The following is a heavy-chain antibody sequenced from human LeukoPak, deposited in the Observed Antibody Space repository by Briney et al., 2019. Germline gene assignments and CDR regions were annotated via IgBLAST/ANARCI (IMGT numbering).Heavy chain of an antibody. CDR3: ARGPYYYDSSGYYLGY. D-gene: IGHD3-22*01. CDR2: IYHSGST. J-gene: IGHJ4*02. V-gene: IGHV4-4*02. Sequence: SGTLSLSCAVSGGSISSSNWWSWVRQPPGKGLEWIGEIYHSGSTNYNPSLKSRVTISVDKSKNQFSLKLSSVTAADTAVYYCARGPYYYDSSGYYLGYWGQGTLVTVSS. CDR1: GGSISSSNW.